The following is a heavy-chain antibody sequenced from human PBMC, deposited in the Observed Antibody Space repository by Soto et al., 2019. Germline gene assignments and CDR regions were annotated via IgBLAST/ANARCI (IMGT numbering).Heavy chain of an antibody. D-gene: IGHD6-13*01. Sequence: PSETLSLTCTVSGGSVSSGSYYWSWIRQPPGKGLEWIGYIYYSGSTNYNPSLKSRVTISVDTSKNQFSLKLSSVTAADTAVYYCARDRWQQLADYWGQGTLVTVSS. CDR3: ARDRWQQLADY. V-gene: IGHV4-61*01. J-gene: IGHJ4*02. CDR1: GGSVSSGSYY. CDR2: IYYSGST.